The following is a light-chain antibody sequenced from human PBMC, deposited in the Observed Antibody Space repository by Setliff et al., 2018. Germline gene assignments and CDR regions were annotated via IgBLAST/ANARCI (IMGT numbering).Light chain of an antibody. CDR1: SSDFRDYNL. CDR2: GVK. V-gene: IGLV2-8*01. CDR3: SSFAGSNNSAV. Sequence: QSALAQPPSASGSPGQSVTISCTGTSSDFRDYNLISWYQHHPGKAPKLIISGVKNRRSGVPDRFSGSKSGNMASLTVTGLQPEDEAYYYCSSFAGSNNSAVFGGGTK. J-gene: IGLJ3*02.